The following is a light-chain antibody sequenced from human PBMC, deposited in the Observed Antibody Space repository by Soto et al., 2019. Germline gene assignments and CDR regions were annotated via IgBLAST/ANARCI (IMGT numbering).Light chain of an antibody. J-gene: IGKJ1*01. CDR3: QQYGSSPT. CDR2: GAS. CDR1: QSVTSNY. Sequence: EIVLTQSPGTLSSSPGERVTLSCRASQSVTSNYLAWYQQKPGQAPRLLIYGASSRATGIPDRFSGSGSGTDFTLTISRLEPEDFAVYYCQQYGSSPTFGQGTKVDIK. V-gene: IGKV3-20*01.